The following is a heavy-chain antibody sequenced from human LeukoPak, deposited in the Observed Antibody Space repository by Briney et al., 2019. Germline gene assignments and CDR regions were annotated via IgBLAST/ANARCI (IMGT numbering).Heavy chain of an antibody. CDR1: GFTFSDYY. CDR3: ARNVRPSYDIWP. V-gene: IGHV3-11*01. CDR2: ISSSGSTI. D-gene: IGHD3-9*01. Sequence: GGSLRLSCAASGFTFSDYYMSWIRQAPGKGLEWVSYISSSGSTIYYVDSVKGRFTISRDNAKNSLYLQMNSLRAEDTAVYYCARNVRPSYDIWPWGQGTLVTVSS. J-gene: IGHJ5*02.